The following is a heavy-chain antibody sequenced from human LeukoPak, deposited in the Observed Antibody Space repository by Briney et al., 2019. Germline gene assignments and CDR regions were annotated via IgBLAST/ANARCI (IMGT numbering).Heavy chain of an antibody. D-gene: IGHD6-19*01. Sequence: MSSETLSLTCTVSGDSFSSVTDYWAWIRQPPGKGLEWIASGDYSGGTYYNPSLGSRVAILADMSKNQFSLKLTSVTGADTAVYYCAGERGEEYSSGWYKRNYFDNWGQGIWVTVSS. CDR3: AGERGEEYSSGWYKRNYFDN. J-gene: IGHJ4*02. CDR1: GDSFSSVTDY. CDR2: GDYSGGT. V-gene: IGHV4-39*07.